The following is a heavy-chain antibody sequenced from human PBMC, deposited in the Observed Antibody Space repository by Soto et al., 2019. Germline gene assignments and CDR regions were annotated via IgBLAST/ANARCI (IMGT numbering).Heavy chain of an antibody. Sequence: QVQLVQSGAEVKKPGASVKVSCKASGYTFTSYYMHWVRQAPGQGLEWMGIINPSGGSTSYAQKLQGRVTMSRDTSTSTGYMGLCSLRSEDTAVYYCARGYYYDSSGYGGWGDYWGQGTLVTVSS. CDR2: INPSGGST. J-gene: IGHJ4*02. D-gene: IGHD3-22*01. V-gene: IGHV1-46*03. CDR1: GYTFTSYY. CDR3: ARGYYYDSSGYGGWGDY.